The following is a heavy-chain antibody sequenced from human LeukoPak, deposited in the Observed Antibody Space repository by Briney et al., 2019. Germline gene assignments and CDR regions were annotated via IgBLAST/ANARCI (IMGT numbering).Heavy chain of an antibody. Sequence: ASVKVSCKASGYTFTSYGISWVRQAPGQGLEWMGWISAYNGNTNYAQKLQGRVTMTTDTSTSTAYMELRSLRSDDTAVYYCARDQGPYYDILTGSGIGFDPWGQGTLVTISS. CDR1: GYTFTSYG. J-gene: IGHJ5*02. V-gene: IGHV1-18*04. CDR2: ISAYNGNT. D-gene: IGHD3-9*01. CDR3: ARDQGPYYDILTGSGIGFDP.